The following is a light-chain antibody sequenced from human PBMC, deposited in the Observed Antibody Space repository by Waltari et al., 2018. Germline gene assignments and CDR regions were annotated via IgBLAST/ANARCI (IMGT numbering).Light chain of an antibody. CDR3: QSYDSSLSGVGYV. Sequence: QSVLTQPPSVSGAPGQRVTIPCTGSSPNIGAGYDVHWYQQLPGTAPKLLIYGNSNRPSGVPDRFSGSKSGTSASLAITGLQAEDEADYYCQSYDSSLSGVGYVFGTGTKVTVL. V-gene: IGLV1-40*01. J-gene: IGLJ1*01. CDR2: GNS. CDR1: SPNIGAGYD.